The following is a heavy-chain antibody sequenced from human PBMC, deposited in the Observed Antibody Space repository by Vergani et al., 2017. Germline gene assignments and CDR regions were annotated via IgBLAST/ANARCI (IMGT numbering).Heavy chain of an antibody. J-gene: IGHJ6*02. V-gene: IGHV1-69*01. CDR1: GGTFSSYA. CDR2: IIPILGTA. D-gene: IGHD3-3*01. Sequence: QVQLVQSGAEVKKPGSSVKVSCKASGGTFSSYAISWVRQAPGQGLEWMGGIIPILGTANNAQTFQGRVTITADESTSTAYMALSSLRSEDTAVYYCASRDITIFGVVIIRGYYYYGMDVWGQGTTVTVAS. CDR3: ASRDITIFGVVIIRGYYYYGMDV.